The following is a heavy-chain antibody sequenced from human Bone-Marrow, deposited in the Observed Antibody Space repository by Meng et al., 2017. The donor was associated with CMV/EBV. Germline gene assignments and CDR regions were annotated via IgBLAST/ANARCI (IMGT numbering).Heavy chain of an antibody. V-gene: IGHV3-30-3*01. Sequence: GESLKISCSTSGFSFNRYPMLWVRQAPGKGLEWVAITSADGNIEYYADSVKGRFTISRDNAKNTLYLEMNSLEVEDTAVFYCARAGYYDSSGYHPPGHWGQGTLVTVSS. J-gene: IGHJ4*02. CDR3: ARAGYYDSSGYHPPGH. CDR1: GFSFNRYP. CDR2: TSADGNIE. D-gene: IGHD3-22*01.